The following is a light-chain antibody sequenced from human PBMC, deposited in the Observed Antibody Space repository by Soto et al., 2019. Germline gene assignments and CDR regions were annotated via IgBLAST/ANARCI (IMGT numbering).Light chain of an antibody. CDR3: QQYGSSPWT. CDR1: QSVSSSY. CDR2: GAS. V-gene: IGKV3-20*01. J-gene: IGKJ1*01. Sequence: EIVLTQSPETVSLSPGERATLSCRASQSVSSSYLAWYQQKPGQAPRLLIYGASSRATGIPDRFSGSGSGTDFTLTISRLEPEDFAVYYCQQYGSSPWTFGQGTKVDIK.